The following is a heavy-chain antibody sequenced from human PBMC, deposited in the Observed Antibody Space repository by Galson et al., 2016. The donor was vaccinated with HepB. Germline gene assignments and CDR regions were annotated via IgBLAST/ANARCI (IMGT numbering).Heavy chain of an antibody. CDR2: IWYDGSNK. V-gene: IGHV3-33*01. CDR3: ARGNIAVAGTLDY. CDR1: GFTFSSYG. D-gene: IGHD6-19*01. Sequence: SLRLSCAASGFTFSSYGMHWVRQAPGKGLEWVAVIWYDGSNKYYTDSVKGRFTISRDNSKNTLYLQMNSMRAEDTAVYYCARGNIAVAGTLDYWGQGTLVTVSS. J-gene: IGHJ4*02.